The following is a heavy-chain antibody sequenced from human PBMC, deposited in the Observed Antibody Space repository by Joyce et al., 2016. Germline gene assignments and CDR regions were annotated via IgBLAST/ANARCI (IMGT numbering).Heavy chain of an antibody. V-gene: IGHV1-69*01. J-gene: IGHJ5*02. CDR1: GGTFSTYA. CDR2: IIPVLGKA. Sequence: QVQLVQSGAEVKKPGSSVKVSCKVSGGTFSTYAITWVRQAPGHGLEWMGGIIPVLGKAHYEQEFEGRVTITADESTRTAYMELHSLRSEDTAVYYCERSWFDPWGQGTLVIVSS. CDR3: ERSWFDP.